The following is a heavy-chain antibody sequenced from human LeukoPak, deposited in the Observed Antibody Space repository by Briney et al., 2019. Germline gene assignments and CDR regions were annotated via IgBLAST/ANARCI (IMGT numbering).Heavy chain of an antibody. D-gene: IGHD3-10*01. CDR3: AKDAVAPGSSGDYFDY. CDR2: ITGNGGRT. Sequence: GGSLRLSCAASGFTFSSNAMSLVRQAPGKGLEWVSVITGNGGRTDYADSVKGRFTISRDNSKNTLSLQMNSLRAEDTAVYYCAKDAVAPGSSGDYFDYWGQGTLVTVSS. J-gene: IGHJ4*02. V-gene: IGHV3-23*01. CDR1: GFTFSSNA.